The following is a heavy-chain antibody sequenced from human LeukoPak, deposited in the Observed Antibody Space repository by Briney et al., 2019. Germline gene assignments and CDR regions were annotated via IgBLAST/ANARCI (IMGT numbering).Heavy chain of an antibody. J-gene: IGHJ5*02. V-gene: IGHV4-39*07. CDR3: AKGAGGFSYYNWFDP. D-gene: IGHD5-18*01. Sequence: SETLSLTCTVSGGSISSSPYYWGWIRQPPGKGLEWIGSIYYSGTTHYSPSLESRVTISVDTSKNQFSLKLASVTAADTAVYYCAKGAGGFSYYNWFDPWGQGTLVTVSS. CDR1: GGSISSSPYY. CDR2: IYYSGTT.